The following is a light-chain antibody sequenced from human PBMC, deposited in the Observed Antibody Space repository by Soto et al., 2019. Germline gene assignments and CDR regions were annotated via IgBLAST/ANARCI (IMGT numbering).Light chain of an antibody. J-gene: IGKJ4*01. V-gene: IGKV1-12*01. CDR2: AAS. CDR1: QDVSSW. CDR3: EQASSPPPT. Sequence: DIQMTQSPSSVSASVGDRVTITCRASQDVSSWLVWYQQKPGKAPNLLIYAASSLQSGVPSRFSGSGSATEFTLTISSLHPEDSATYYCEQASSPPPTFGGGTRVEI.